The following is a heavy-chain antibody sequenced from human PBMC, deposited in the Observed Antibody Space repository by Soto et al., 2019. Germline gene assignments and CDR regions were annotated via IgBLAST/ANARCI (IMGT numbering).Heavy chain of an antibody. V-gene: IGHV4-34*01. CDR2: INHSGST. Sequence: GFGCRWIRKQQGKGLEWIGEINHSGSTNYNPSLKSRVTISVDTSKNQFSLKLSSVTAADTAMYYCARGERYYYDSSGYFGFDYWGQGTLVTVSS. CDR3: ARGERYYYDSSGYFGFDY. J-gene: IGHJ4*02. D-gene: IGHD3-22*01. CDR1: GFG.